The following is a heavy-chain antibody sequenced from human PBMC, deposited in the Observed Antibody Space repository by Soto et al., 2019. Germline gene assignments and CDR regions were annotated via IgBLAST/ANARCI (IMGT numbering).Heavy chain of an antibody. V-gene: IGHV4-31*03. CDR1: GGSISSGGYY. CDR3: ARGGWVVVAAYDY. J-gene: IGHJ4*02. D-gene: IGHD2-15*01. Sequence: QVQLQESGPGLVKPSQTLSLTCTVSGGSISSGGYYWSWIRQHPGKGLEWIGYIYYSGSTYYNPSLRSRVTISVDASKNQFYLKLSCVTAAATAVYYGARGGWVVVAAYDYWGQGTLVTVSS. CDR2: IYYSGST.